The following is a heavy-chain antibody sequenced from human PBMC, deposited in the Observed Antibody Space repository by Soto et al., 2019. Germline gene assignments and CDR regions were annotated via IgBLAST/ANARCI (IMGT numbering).Heavy chain of an antibody. CDR3: VRSIQLWSRPTLGY. J-gene: IGHJ4*02. CDR2: ISYDGSNK. V-gene: IGHV3-30-3*01. Sequence: QVQLVESGGGVVQPGRSLRLSCAASGFTFSSYAMHWVRQAPGKGLEWVAVISYDGSNKYYADSVKGRFTISRDNSKNTLYLQMNSLRAEDTAVYYCVRSIQLWSRPTLGYWGQGTLVTVSS. D-gene: IGHD5-18*01. CDR1: GFTFSSYA.